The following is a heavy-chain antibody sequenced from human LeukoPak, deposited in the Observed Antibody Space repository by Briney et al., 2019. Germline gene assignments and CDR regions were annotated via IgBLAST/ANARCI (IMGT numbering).Heavy chain of an antibody. Sequence: GASVKVSCKASEYTFTSYYMYWVRQAPGQGLEWMGGIIPIFGTANYAQKFQGRVTITADESTSTAYMELSSLRSEDTAVYYCATELAPAAKGYYYYYMDVWGKGTTVTVSS. CDR2: IIPIFGTA. J-gene: IGHJ6*03. CDR3: ATELAPAAKGYYYYYMDV. CDR1: EYTFTSYY. V-gene: IGHV1-69*13. D-gene: IGHD2-2*01.